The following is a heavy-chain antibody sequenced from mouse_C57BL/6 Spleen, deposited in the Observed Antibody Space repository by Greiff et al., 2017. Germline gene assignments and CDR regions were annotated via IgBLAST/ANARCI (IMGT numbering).Heavy chain of an antibody. Sequence: QVQLQQSGPELVKPGASVKISCKASGYAFSSSWMNWVKQRPGKGLEWIGRISPGDGDTNYNGKFKGKATLTADKSSSTAYMQLSSLTSEDSAVYFCARGDYYGSSYDYFDYWGQGTTRTVSS. D-gene: IGHD1-1*01. CDR1: GYAFSSSW. CDR3: ARGDYYGSSYDYFDY. V-gene: IGHV1-82*01. CDR2: ISPGDGDT. J-gene: IGHJ2*01.